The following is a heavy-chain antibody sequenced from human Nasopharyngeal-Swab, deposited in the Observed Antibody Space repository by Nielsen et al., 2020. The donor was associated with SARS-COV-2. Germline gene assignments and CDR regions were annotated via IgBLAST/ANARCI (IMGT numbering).Heavy chain of an antibody. CDR1: GYTFTSYA. J-gene: IGHJ4*02. V-gene: IGHV1-3*01. Sequence: ASVKVSCKASGYTFTSYAMHWVRQAPGQRLEWMGWINAGNGNTKYSQKFQGRVTITRDTSASTADMELSSLRSEDTAVYYCASEIAAAGTSYYFDYWGQGTLVTVSS. CDR3: ASEIAAAGTSYYFDY. CDR2: INAGNGNT. D-gene: IGHD6-13*01.